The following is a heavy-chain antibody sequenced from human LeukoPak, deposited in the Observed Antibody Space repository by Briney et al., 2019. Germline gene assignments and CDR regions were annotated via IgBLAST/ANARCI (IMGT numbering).Heavy chain of an antibody. CDR3: ARGLMVRGVMKLLDY. CDR2: IYPGDSDT. Sequence: GESLKISCKGSGYSFTSYWVGWVRQMPGKGLEWMGIIYPGDSDTRYSPSFQGQVTISADKSISTAYLQWSSLKASDTAMYYCARGLMVRGVMKLLDYWGQGTLVTVSS. V-gene: IGHV5-51*01. CDR1: GYSFTSYW. D-gene: IGHD3-10*01. J-gene: IGHJ4*02.